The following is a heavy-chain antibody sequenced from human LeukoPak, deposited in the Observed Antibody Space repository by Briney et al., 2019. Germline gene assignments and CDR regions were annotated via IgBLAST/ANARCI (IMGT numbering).Heavy chain of an antibody. CDR1: GYSISSGYY. J-gene: IGHJ4*02. CDR2: IYHSGST. D-gene: IGHD6-13*01. Sequence: SETLSLTCTVSGYSISSGYYWGWIRQPPGQGLEWIGNIYHSGSTYYNPSLKSRVTISVDTSKNQFSLKLSSVTAADTAVYYCARDSIAAVVDYWGQGTLVTVSS. CDR3: ARDSIAAVVDY. V-gene: IGHV4-38-2*02.